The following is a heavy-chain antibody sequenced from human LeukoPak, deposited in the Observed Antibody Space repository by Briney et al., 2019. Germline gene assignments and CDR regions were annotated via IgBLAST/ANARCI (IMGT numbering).Heavy chain of an antibody. V-gene: IGHV4-59*01. J-gene: IGHJ3*02. CDR1: GGSISSYY. CDR3: ARGVPAYDAFDI. CDR2: VSYSGST. Sequence: SETLSLTCTVSGGSISSYYWSWIRQPPGKGQEWIGYVSYSGSTKYNPSLKSRVTISIDTSKNQFSLKLSSVTAADTAVYYCARGVPAYDAFDIWGQGTMVTVSS. D-gene: IGHD3-10*01.